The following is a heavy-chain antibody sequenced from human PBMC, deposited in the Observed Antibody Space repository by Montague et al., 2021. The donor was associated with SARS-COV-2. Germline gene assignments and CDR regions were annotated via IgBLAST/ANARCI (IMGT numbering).Heavy chain of an antibody. CDR3: ARFPHGSGSYNADYDYGMDG. CDR1: GGSFNDFY. J-gene: IGHJ6*02. Sequence: SETLSLTCVVYGGSFNDFYWSWIRQPPGKGLEWIGEVNFRGRTNYNPSLKSRATVSVDKSNNHFSLRLSSVTAADTAVYYCARFPHGSGSYNADYDYGMDGWGQGTTVTVSS. D-gene: IGHD3-10*01. CDR2: VNFRGRT. V-gene: IGHV4-34*01.